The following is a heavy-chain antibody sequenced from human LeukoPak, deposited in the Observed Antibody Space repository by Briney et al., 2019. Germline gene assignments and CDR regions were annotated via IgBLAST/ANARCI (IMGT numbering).Heavy chain of an antibody. V-gene: IGHV4-61*02. CDR1: GGSISSGSYY. J-gene: IGHJ6*03. D-gene: IGHD6-19*01. CDR3: ANEGIAVAGYYYYYMDV. Sequence: PSQTLSLTCTVSGGSISSGSYYWSWIRQPAGKGLEWIGRIYTSGSTNYNPSLKSRVTISVDTSKNQFSLKLSSVTAADTAVYYCANEGIAVAGYYYYYMDVWGKGTTVTISS. CDR2: IYTSGST.